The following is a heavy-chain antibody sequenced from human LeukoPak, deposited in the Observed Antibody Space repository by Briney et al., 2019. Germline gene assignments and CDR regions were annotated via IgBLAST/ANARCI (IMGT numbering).Heavy chain of an antibody. J-gene: IGHJ4*02. CDR3: ARDPGAVAGTGGDY. CDR2: IYYSGST. V-gene: IGHV4-39*07. Sequence: SETLSLTCTVSGGSISSSSYYWGWIRQPPGKGLEWIGSIYYSGSTYYNPSLKSRVTISVDTSKNQFSLKLSSVTAADTAVYYCARDPGAVAGTGGDYWGQGTLVTVSS. D-gene: IGHD6-19*01. CDR1: GGSISSSSYY.